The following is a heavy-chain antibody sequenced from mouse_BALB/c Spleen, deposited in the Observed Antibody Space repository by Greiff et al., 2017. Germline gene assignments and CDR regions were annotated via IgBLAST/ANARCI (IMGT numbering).Heavy chain of an antibody. Sequence: VQLQQSGTVLARPGASVKMSCKASGYSFTSYWMHWVKQRPGQGLEWIGAIYPGNSDTSYNQKFKGKAKLTAVTSARTAYMELSSLTNEGSAVYYCTRYTTVVAPDAMDYWGQGTSVTVSS. CDR2: IYPGNSDT. CDR1: GYSFTSYW. CDR3: TRYTTVVAPDAMDY. D-gene: IGHD1-1*01. J-gene: IGHJ4*01. V-gene: IGHV1-5*01.